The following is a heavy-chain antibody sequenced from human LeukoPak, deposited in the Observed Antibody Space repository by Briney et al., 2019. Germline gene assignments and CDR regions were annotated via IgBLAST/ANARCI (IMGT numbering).Heavy chain of an antibody. Sequence: GGSLRLSCTASGLKLADAPMQCVPDPPGEGREWCALLSWGANDSYYADSVKGRFILSRDDSRNTIYLQMNSLRSEDTAFYYCANDVSLRRSKNFVGSEIWGLGTMVIVSS. V-gene: IGHV3-43*01. D-gene: IGHD2-21*01. J-gene: IGHJ3*02. CDR3: ANDVSLRRSKNFVGSEI. CDR2: LSWGANDS. CDR1: GLKLADAP.